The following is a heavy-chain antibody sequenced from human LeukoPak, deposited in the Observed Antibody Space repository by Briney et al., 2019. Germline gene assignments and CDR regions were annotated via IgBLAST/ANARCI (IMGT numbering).Heavy chain of an antibody. CDR2: IIPMLGRS. J-gene: IGHJ5*02. CDR1: GGSFSSYG. D-gene: IGHD5-18*01. CDR3: AREDHTANNWFDP. Sequence: PQASVKVSCKASGGSFSSYGISWVRQAPGQGLEWMGGIIPMLGRSNYAQKFQGRVTISTDESTSTAYMEMRSLRSEDTAVYYCAREDHTANNWFDPWGQGTLVTISS. V-gene: IGHV1-69*05.